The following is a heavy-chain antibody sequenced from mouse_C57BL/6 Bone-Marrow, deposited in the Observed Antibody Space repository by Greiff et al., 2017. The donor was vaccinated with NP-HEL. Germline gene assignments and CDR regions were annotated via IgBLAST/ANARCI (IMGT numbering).Heavy chain of an antibody. D-gene: IGHD4-1*01. Sequence: EVKLMESGPELVKPGASVKISCKASGYSFTGYYMNWVKQSPEKSLEWIGEINPSTGGTTYNQKFKAKATLTVDKSSSTACMQLKSLTSEDSAVYYCARKANWVFAYWGQGTLVTVSA. CDR2: INPSTGGT. CDR1: GYSFTGYY. J-gene: IGHJ3*01. CDR3: ARKANWVFAY. V-gene: IGHV1-42*01.